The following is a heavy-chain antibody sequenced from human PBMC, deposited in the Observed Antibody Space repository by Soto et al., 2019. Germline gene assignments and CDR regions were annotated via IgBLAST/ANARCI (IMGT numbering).Heavy chain of an antibody. CDR3: ARDRTGSYYNDDY. D-gene: IGHD3-10*01. V-gene: IGHV1-69*13. Sequence: ASVKVSCKASGGTFSSYAISWVRQAPGQGLEWMGGIIPIFGTANYAQKFQGRVTITADESTSTAYMELSSLRSEDTAVYYCARDRTGSYYNDDYWGQGTLVTVSS. J-gene: IGHJ4*02. CDR1: GGTFSSYA. CDR2: IIPIFGTA.